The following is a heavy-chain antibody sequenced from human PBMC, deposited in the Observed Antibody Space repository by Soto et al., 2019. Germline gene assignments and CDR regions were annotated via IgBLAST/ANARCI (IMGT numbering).Heavy chain of an antibody. CDR3: ARIYGYIWGSYRQTAYYFDY. J-gene: IGHJ4*02. V-gene: IGHV4-31*03. CDR2: IYYSGST. CDR1: GGSISSGGYY. Sequence: SETLSLTCTVSGGSISSGGYYWSWIRQHPGKGLEWIGYIYYSGSTYYNPSLKSRVTISVDTSKNQFSLKLSSVTAADTAVYYCARIYGYIWGSYRQTAYYFDYWGQGTLVTVSS. D-gene: IGHD3-16*02.